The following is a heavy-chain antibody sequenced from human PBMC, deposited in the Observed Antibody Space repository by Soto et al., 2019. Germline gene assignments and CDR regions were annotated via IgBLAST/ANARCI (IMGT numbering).Heavy chain of an antibody. Sequence: VKVSCKASGYHFLNTGITWLRQAPGQGLEWMGWIGAYNGNRKYLQKLQGRVTMTTDTSTNTAYMELTSLKSDDTAVYYCVRARITGHDSSVWGQGTLVTVSS. J-gene: IGHJ4*02. CDR1: GYHFLNTG. CDR2: IGAYNGNR. D-gene: IGHD3-22*01. CDR3: VRARITGHDSSV. V-gene: IGHV1-18*01.